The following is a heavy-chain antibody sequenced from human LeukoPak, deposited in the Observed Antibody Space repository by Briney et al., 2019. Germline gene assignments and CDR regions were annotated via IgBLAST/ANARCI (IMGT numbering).Heavy chain of an antibody. CDR2: IKQDGSEK. V-gene: IGHV3-7*01. Sequence: GGPLRLSCAASGFTFSSYWMSWVRQAPGKGLEWVANIKQDGSEKYYVDSVKGRFTISRDNAKNSLYLQMNSLRAEDTAVYYCVRESRSGSYPGYWGQGTLVTVSS. CDR3: VRESRSGSYPGY. J-gene: IGHJ4*02. CDR1: GFTFSSYW. D-gene: IGHD1-26*01.